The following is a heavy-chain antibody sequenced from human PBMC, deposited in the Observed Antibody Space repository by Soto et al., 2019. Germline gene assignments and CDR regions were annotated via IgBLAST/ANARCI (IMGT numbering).Heavy chain of an antibody. J-gene: IGHJ5*02. V-gene: IGHV1-69*13. CDR2: IIPIFGTA. CDR3: ARVGSVTPADYYDSSGYPDDNSFDP. Sequence: SVKVSCKASGGTFSSYAISWVRQAPGQGIEWMGGIIPIFGTANYAQKFQGRVTITADESTSTAYMELSSLRSEDTAVYYCARVGSVTPADYYDSSGYPDDNSFDPWGEGTLVTV. CDR1: GGTFSSYA. D-gene: IGHD3-22*01.